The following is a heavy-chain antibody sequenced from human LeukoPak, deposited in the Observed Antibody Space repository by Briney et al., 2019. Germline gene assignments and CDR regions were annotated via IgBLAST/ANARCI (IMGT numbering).Heavy chain of an antibody. CDR2: ISAYNGNT. CDR3: ARSEYQLLWDYYYYGMDV. CDR1: GYTFTSYG. J-gene: IGHJ6*02. D-gene: IGHD2-2*01. Sequence: GASVKVSCKASGYTFTSYGISWVRQAPGQGLEWMGWISAYNGNTNYAQKLQGRVTMTTDTSTSTAYMELRSLRSEDTAVYYCARSEYQLLWDYYYYGMDVWGQGTTVTVSS. V-gene: IGHV1-18*01.